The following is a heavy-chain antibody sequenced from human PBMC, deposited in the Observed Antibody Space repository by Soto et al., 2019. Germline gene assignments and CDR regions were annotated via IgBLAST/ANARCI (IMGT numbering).Heavy chain of an antibody. CDR2: INSDGSRT. V-gene: IGHV3-74*01. CDR1: GFTFSSYW. Sequence: EVPLVESGGGIVQPGGSLRLSCAASGFTFSSYWMHWVRQAPGKGLVWVSRINSDGSRTSYADSAKGRFTISRDNAKNTGYLQMNSLRAEDTADCARGDGDYYDGNGYLGRHWGQGNLVTVYS. CDR3: GDGDYYDGNGYLGRH. J-gene: IGHJ4*02. D-gene: IGHD3-22*01.